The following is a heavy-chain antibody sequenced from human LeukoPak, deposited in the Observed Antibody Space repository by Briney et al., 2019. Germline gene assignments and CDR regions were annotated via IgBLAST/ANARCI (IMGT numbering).Heavy chain of an antibody. V-gene: IGHV3-21*04. CDR3: AKASGSYYNGADY. D-gene: IGHD3-10*01. CDR2: ISSDSSYI. J-gene: IGHJ4*02. Sequence: GGSLRLSCAASGFNFNTYTMNWVRQAPGKGLEWVSSISSDSSYIYYADAVHGRFTVSRDNAKYSLYLQMNSLRAEDTAVYYCAKASGSYYNGADYWAREPWSPSPQ. CDR1: GFNFNTYT.